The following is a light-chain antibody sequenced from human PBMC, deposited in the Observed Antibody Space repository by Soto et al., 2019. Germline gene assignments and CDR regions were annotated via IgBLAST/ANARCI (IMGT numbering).Light chain of an antibody. CDR2: DAS. CDR1: QSISSY. CDR3: QQRNSWPPIP. V-gene: IGKV3-11*01. Sequence: EIVLTQSPATLSLSPGERATLSCRASQSISSYLAWYQQKPGQAPRLLIYDASNRATGIPARFSGSGSGTDVTLIISNLEPEDFAVYYCQQRNSWPPIPFGQGTRLDIK. J-gene: IGKJ5*01.